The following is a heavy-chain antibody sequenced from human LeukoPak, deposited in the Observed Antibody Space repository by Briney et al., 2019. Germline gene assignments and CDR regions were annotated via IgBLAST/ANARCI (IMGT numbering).Heavy chain of an antibody. V-gene: IGHV1-18*01. CDR2: ISAYNGNT. D-gene: IGHD6-13*01. CDR3: ARDDSSSWLYYYYYGMDV. Sequence: ASVKVSCKASGYTFTSYSISWVRQAPGQGLEWMGWISAYNGNTNYAQKLQGRVTMTTDTSTSTAYMELRSLRSDDTAVYYCARDDSSSWLYYYYYGMDVWGQGTTVTVSS. J-gene: IGHJ6*02. CDR1: GYTFTSYS.